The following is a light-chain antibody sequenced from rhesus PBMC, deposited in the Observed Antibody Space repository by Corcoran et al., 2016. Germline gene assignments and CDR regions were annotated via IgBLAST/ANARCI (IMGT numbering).Light chain of an antibody. CDR2: VAS. Sequence: DIQMTQSPSSLSASVGDRVTITCRASQGISIYLNWYQQKPGKAPKRLIYVASRLESGVSSRFRGSGSGKDVTLNISSLQPEDLATYYCLQYKSDPRTFGQGTKVEIK. J-gene: IGKJ1*01. CDR1: QGISIY. CDR3: LQYKSDPRT. V-gene: IGKV1-43*02.